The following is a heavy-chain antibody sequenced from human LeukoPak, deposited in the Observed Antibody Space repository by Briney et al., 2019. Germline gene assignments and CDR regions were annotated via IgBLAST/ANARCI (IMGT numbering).Heavy chain of an antibody. J-gene: IGHJ5*02. CDR3: TRDHGKFWFDP. D-gene: IGHD5-24*01. CDR2: IRSKAYGGTT. CDR1: GFTFGDYA. V-gene: IGHV3-49*04. Sequence: GGSLRLSCTASGFTFGDYAMSWVRQAPGKGLEWVGFIRSKAYGGTTEYAASVKGRFTISRDDSKSIAYLQMNSLKTEDTAVYYCTRDHGKFWFDPWGQGTLVTVSS.